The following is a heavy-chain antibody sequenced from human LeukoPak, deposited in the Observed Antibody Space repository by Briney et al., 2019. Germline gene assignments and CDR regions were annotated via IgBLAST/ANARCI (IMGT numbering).Heavy chain of an antibody. CDR3: ARGQMGGYPYFEN. Sequence: SGGSLRLSCAASGFIFDDYDMNWVRQAPGKGLEWVPHINWNGNTIGYGDSVKGRFTISRDNAKNSLYLQMNSLRAEDTAFYYCARGQMGGYPYFENWGQGTLVTVSS. D-gene: IGHD3-22*01. CDR2: INWNGNTI. CDR1: GFIFDDYD. J-gene: IGHJ4*02. V-gene: IGHV3-20*04.